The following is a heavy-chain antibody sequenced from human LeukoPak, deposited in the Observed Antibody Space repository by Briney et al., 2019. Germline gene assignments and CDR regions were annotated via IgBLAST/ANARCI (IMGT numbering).Heavy chain of an antibody. CDR3: ARDSSPYSSGLDY. V-gene: IGHV3-33*01. D-gene: IGHD6-19*01. Sequence: GGSLRISCAASGFTFSSYGMHWARQAPGKGLEWGAVIWYDGSNKYYADSVKGRFTISRDNSKNTLYLQMNSLRAEDTAVYYCARDSSPYSSGLDYWGQGTLVTVSS. CDR1: GFTFSSYG. CDR2: IWYDGSNK. J-gene: IGHJ4*02.